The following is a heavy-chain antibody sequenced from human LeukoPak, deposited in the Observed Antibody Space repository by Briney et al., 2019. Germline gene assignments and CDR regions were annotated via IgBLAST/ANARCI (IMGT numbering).Heavy chain of an antibody. D-gene: IGHD3-3*01. CDR3: ARADFWSGYYTGITDNWLDP. CDR1: GGTFSSYA. V-gene: IGHV1-69*05. CDR2: IIPIFGTA. J-gene: IGHJ5*02. Sequence: SVKVSCKASGGTFSSYAISWVRQAPGQGLEWMGGIIPIFGTANYAQKFQGRVTITTDESTSTAYMELSSLRSEDTAVYYCARADFWSGYYTGITDNWLDPWGQGTLVTVSS.